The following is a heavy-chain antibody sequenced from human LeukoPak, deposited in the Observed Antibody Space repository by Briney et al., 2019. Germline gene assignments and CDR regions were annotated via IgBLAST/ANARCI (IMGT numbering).Heavy chain of an antibody. CDR1: GGSFSGYY. J-gene: IGHJ4*02. D-gene: IGHD1-20*01. CDR3: ARVHNWNDY. Sequence: SETLSLTCAVYGGSFSGYYWSWIRQPPGKGLEWIGEINHSGSTNYNPSLKSRVTISVDTSKNQFSLKLGSVTAADTAVYYCARVHNWNDYWGQGTLVTVSS. V-gene: IGHV4-34*01. CDR2: INHSGST.